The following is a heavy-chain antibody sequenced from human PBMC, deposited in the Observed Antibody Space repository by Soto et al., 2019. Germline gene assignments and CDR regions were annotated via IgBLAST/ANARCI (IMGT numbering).Heavy chain of an antibody. CDR3: ARDRHTHYDRFTGAFDI. D-gene: IGHD5-12*01. CDR1: GFTFSSYG. V-gene: IGHV3-33*01. CDR2: IWYDGSNK. Sequence: QVQLVESGGGVVQPGRSLRLSCAASGFTFSSYGMHWVRQAPGKGLEWVAVIWYDGSNKYYADSVKGRFTISRDNSKNTLYLQMNSLRAEDTAVYYCARDRHTHYDRFTGAFDIWGQGTMVTVSS. J-gene: IGHJ3*02.